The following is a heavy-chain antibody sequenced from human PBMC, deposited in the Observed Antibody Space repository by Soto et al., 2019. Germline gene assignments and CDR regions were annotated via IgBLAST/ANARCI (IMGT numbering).Heavy chain of an antibody. CDR2: INPNSGGT. Sequence: GASVKVSCKASGYTFTGYYMHWVRQAPGQGLEWMGWINPNSGGTNYAQKFQGWVTMTRDTSISTAYMELSRLRSDDTAVYYCARDPQGYCSGGSCYPNWFYPWGQGTLVTVSS. CDR1: GYTFTGYY. D-gene: IGHD2-15*01. V-gene: IGHV1-2*04. J-gene: IGHJ5*02. CDR3: ARDPQGYCSGGSCYPNWFYP.